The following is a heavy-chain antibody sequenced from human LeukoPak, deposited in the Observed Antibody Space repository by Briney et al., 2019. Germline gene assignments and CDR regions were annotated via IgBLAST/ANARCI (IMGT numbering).Heavy chain of an antibody. CDR3: ARHLSEWLGEDAFDI. V-gene: IGHV4-61*05. Sequence: NPSETLSLTCTVSGGSISSSSYYWSWIRQPPGKGLEWIGYIYYSGSTNYNPSLKSRVTISVDTSKNQFSMKLSSVTAADTAVYYCARHLSEWLGEDAFDIWGQGTMVTVSS. CDR1: GGSISSSSYY. J-gene: IGHJ3*02. D-gene: IGHD6-19*01. CDR2: IYYSGST.